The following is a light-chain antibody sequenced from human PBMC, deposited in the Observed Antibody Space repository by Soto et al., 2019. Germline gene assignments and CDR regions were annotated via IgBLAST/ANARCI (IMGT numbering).Light chain of an antibody. J-gene: IGKJ1*01. Sequence: DIQMTQSPSSLSASVGDRVTITCRASQGISNYLAWYQQKPGKVPKVLIYAASTLQSGVPSRFSGSGSGTAFTLTISSLQPEDVATSYCQKHNGAFGQGTRVEIK. CDR3: QKHNGA. CDR1: QGISNY. V-gene: IGKV1-27*01. CDR2: AAS.